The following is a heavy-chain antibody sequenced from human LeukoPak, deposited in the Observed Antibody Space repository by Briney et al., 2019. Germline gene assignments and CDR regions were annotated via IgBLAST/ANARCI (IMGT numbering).Heavy chain of an antibody. CDR2: IWYDGSNK. J-gene: IGHJ4*02. V-gene: IGHV3-33*06. D-gene: IGHD1-26*01. CDR1: GFTFSSYG. CDR3: AKDKSGSYSYIDY. Sequence: GGSLRLSCAASGFTFSSYGMHWVRQAPGKGLEWVAVIWYDGSNKYYADSVKGRFTISRDNSKNALYLQMNSLRAEDTAVYYCAKDKSGSYSYIDYWGQGTLVTVSS.